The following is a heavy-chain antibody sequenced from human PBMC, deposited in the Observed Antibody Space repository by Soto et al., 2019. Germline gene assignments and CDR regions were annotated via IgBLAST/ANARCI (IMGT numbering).Heavy chain of an antibody. CDR3: AREKGDYDSSGYSPVAY. D-gene: IGHD3-22*01. J-gene: IGHJ4*02. V-gene: IGHV4-59*12. CDR2: IYYSGST. CDR1: GGSIRSYY. Sequence: SETLSLTCTVSGGSIRSYYWSWIRQPPGKGLEWIGYIYYSGSTNYNPSLKSRVTISVDTSKNQFSLKLSSVTAADTAVYYCAREKGDYDSSGYSPVAYWGQGTLVTVSS.